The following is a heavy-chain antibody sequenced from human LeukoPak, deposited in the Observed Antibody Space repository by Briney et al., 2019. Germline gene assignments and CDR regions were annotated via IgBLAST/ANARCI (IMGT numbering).Heavy chain of an antibody. CDR2: IYTSGST. J-gene: IGHJ4*02. CDR3: ARDRKYSSGWFNFDY. CDR1: GGSISSYY. Sequence: SETLSLTCTVSGGSISSYYWSWIRQPAGKGLEWIGRIYTSGSTNYNPSLKSRVTMSVDTSKTQFSLKLSSVTAADTAVYYCARDRKYSSGWFNFDYWGQGTLVTVSS. D-gene: IGHD6-19*01. V-gene: IGHV4-4*07.